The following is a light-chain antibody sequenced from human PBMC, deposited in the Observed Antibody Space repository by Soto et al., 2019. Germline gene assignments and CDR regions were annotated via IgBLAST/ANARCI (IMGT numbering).Light chain of an antibody. CDR3: GSWDTSLRTYF. Sequence: QSVLTQPPSVSAAPGQRVTISCSGSSSNIGNNYVSWYQQLPGTAPKLLIFGNNNRPSGIPDRFSGSQSGTSATLGITGLQTGDEADYYCGSWDTSLRTYFFGPGTKVTVL. CDR2: GNN. CDR1: SSNIGNNY. J-gene: IGLJ1*01. V-gene: IGLV1-51*01.